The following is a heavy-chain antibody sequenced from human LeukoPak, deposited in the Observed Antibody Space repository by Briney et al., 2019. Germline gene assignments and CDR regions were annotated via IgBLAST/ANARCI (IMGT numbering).Heavy chain of an antibody. J-gene: IGHJ3*02. CDR1: GRTFSSYA. CDR3: ASRASLDIVVVVAGAHNDAFDI. D-gene: IGHD2-15*01. CDR2: ISPIFGTA. Sequence: SVKVSCKASGRTFSSYAISWVRQAPGQGLEWMGGISPIFGTANYAQKFQGRVTITADESTSAASMELSSLRSEDTAVYYCASRASLDIVVVVAGAHNDAFDIWGQGTMVTVSS. V-gene: IGHV1-69*01.